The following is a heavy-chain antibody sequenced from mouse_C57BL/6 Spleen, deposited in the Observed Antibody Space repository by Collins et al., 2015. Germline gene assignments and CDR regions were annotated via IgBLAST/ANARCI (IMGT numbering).Heavy chain of an antibody. CDR3: AREGSSYWYFDV. CDR2: INPDSSTI. V-gene: IGHV4-1*01. J-gene: IGHJ1*03. Sequence: EVKLLQSGGGLVQPGGSLKLSCAASGIDFSRYWIELGSRAPGKGLEWIGEINPDSSTINYAPSLKDKFIISRDNAKNTLYLQMSKVRSEDTALYYCAREGSSYWYFDVWGTGTTVTVSS. CDR1: GIDFSRYW. D-gene: IGHD1-1*01.